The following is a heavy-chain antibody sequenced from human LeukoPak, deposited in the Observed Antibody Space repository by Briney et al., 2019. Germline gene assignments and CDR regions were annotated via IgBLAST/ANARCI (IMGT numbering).Heavy chain of an antibody. Sequence: SSETLSLTCTVSGGSISSYYWSWIRQPPGKGLEWIGYIYYSGSTNYNPSLKSRVTISVDTSKNQFSLKLSSVTAADTAVYYCARGGFWSGYPFDYWGQGTLVTVSS. CDR3: ARGGFWSGYPFDY. J-gene: IGHJ4*02. CDR1: GGSISSYY. D-gene: IGHD3-3*01. CDR2: IYYSGST. V-gene: IGHV4-59*01.